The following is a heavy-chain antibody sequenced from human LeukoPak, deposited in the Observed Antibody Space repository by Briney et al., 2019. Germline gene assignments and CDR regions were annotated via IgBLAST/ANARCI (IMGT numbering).Heavy chain of an antibody. V-gene: IGHV1-69*06. D-gene: IGHD3-22*01. CDR2: IIPIFGTA. CDR1: GGTFSSYA. J-gene: IGHJ4*02. Sequence: SVKVSCKASGGTFSSYAISWVRQAPGQGLEWMGGIIPIFGTANYAQKFQGRVTITADKSTSTAYMELSSLRSEDTAVYYCARDSGPYYDSSGYVDYWGQGTLVTVSS. CDR3: ARDSGPYYDSSGYVDY.